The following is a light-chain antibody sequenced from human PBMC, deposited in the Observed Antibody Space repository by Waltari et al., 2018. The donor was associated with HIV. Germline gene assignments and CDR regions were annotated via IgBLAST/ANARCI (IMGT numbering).Light chain of an antibody. CDR3: AAWDDTLNGHVV. V-gene: IGLV1-44*01. CDR1: RSNIGRNT. CDR2: TTD. Sequence: QSVLTQPPSVSGTRGHRVTISCSGGRSNIGRNTGNWYQQLPGTHPTLLIHTTDQRPSGVTDRFSGSKSGTTATLTIRGLQPEDEADYYCAAWDDTLNGHVVFGGGTKLTVL. J-gene: IGLJ2*01.